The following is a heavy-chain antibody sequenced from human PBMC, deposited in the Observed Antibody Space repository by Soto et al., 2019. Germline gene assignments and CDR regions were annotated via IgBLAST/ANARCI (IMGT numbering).Heavy chain of an antibody. Sequence: GASVKVSCKASGGTFSSYAISWVRQAPGQGLEWMGGIIPIFGAANYAQKFQGRVTITADESTSTAYMELSSLRSEDTAVYYCARDMLNCGGDCYSPYYYYYGMDVWGQGTTVTVSS. J-gene: IGHJ6*02. D-gene: IGHD2-21*02. CDR1: GGTFSSYA. V-gene: IGHV1-69*13. CDR2: IIPIFGAA. CDR3: ARDMLNCGGDCYSPYYYYYGMDV.